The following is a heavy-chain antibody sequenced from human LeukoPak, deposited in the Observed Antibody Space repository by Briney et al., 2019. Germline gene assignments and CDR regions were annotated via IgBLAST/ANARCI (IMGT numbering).Heavy chain of an antibody. V-gene: IGHV1-46*01. CDR3: ARTGEGYNLPDGPFDY. D-gene: IGHD5-24*01. J-gene: IGHJ4*02. CDR1: GYTFTSYY. CDR2: INTTGGST. Sequence: ASVKVSCKASGYTFTSYYMHWVRQAPGEGLEWMGIINTTGGSTSYAQKFQGRVTMTRDKSTSTVYMEPSSLRSEDTAVYYCARTGEGYNLPDGPFDYWGQGTLVTVSS.